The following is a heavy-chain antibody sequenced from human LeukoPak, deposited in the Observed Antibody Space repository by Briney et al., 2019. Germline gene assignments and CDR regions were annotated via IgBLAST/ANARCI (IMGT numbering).Heavy chain of an antibody. V-gene: IGHV4-59*01. CDR3: ARTFYGGKPSDY. CDR1: GGSISSYY. D-gene: IGHD4/OR15-4a*01. Sequence: SETLSLTCTVSGGSISSYYWSRIRQPPGKGLEWIGYIYYSGSTNYNPSLKSRVTISVDTSKNQFSLKLSSVTAADTAVYYCARTFYGGKPSDYWGQGTLVTVSS. J-gene: IGHJ4*02. CDR2: IYYSGST.